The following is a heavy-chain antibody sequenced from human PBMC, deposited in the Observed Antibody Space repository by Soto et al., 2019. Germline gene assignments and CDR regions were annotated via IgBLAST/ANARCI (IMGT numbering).Heavy chain of an antibody. V-gene: IGHV1-2*02. CDR1: GYTFTGYY. CDR3: ARDHEGFYGDYTFDI. J-gene: IGHJ3*02. CDR2: INPNSGGT. Sequence: EASVKVSCKASGYTFTGYYMHWVRQAPGQGLEWMGWINPNSGGTNYAQKFQGRVTMSRDTSISTAYMELSRLRSDDTAVYYCARDHEGFYGDYTFDIWGQGTMVTVSS. D-gene: IGHD4-17*01.